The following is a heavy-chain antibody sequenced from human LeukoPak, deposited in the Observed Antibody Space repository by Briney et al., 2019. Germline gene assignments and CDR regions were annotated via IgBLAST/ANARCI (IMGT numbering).Heavy chain of an antibody. CDR2: IYYSGST. J-gene: IGHJ5*02. D-gene: IGHD5-18*01. V-gene: IGHV4-59*01. CDR3: ARGYSYGAYWSAP. Sequence: SETLSLTCTVSGCSISSYYWSWIRQPPGKGLEWIGYIYYSGSTNYNPSLKSRVTISGDTSRNQFSLKLTAVTPADTAVYYCARGYSYGAYWSAPWGQGTLVTVSS. CDR1: GCSISSYY.